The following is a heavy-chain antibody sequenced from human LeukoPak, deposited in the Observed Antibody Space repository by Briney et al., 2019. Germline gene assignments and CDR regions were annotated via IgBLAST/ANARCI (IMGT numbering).Heavy chain of an antibody. V-gene: IGHV3-33*01. D-gene: IGHD2-8*01. CDR3: ARGRILYRWFDP. CDR1: GFTFSSYG. Sequence: GGSLRLSCAASGFTFSSYGMHWVRQAPGKGLEWVAVIWYDGSNKYYADSVKGRFTISRDNSKNTLYLQMNSLRAEDTAVYYCARGRILYRWFDPWGQGTLVTVSS. CDR2: IWYDGSNK. J-gene: IGHJ5*02.